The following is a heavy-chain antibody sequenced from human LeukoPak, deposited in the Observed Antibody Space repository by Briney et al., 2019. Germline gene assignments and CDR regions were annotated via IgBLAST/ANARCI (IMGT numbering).Heavy chain of an antibody. J-gene: IGHJ4*02. CDR2: ISYDGSNK. D-gene: IGHD2/OR15-2a*01. CDR1: GFTFSSYA. V-gene: IGHV3-30-3*01. Sequence: GRSLRLSCAASGFTFSSYAMHWVRQAPGKGLEWVAVISYDGSNKYYADSVKGRFTISRDNSKNTLYLQMNSLRAEDTAVYYCARDFYKIVFDYWGQGTLVTVSS. CDR3: ARDFYKIVFDY.